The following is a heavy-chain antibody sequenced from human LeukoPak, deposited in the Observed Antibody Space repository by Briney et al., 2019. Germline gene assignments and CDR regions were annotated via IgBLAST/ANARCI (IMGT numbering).Heavy chain of an antibody. CDR3: AREGGYYYDSSGYPVGY. V-gene: IGHV4-34*01. Sequence: SETLSLTCAVYGGSFSGYYWGWIRQPPGKGLEWIGSIYYSGSTYYNPSLKSRVTISVDTSKNQFSLKLSSVTAADTAVYYCAREGGYYYDSSGYPVGYWGQGTLVTVSS. J-gene: IGHJ4*02. D-gene: IGHD3-22*01. CDR2: IYYSGST. CDR1: GGSFSGYY.